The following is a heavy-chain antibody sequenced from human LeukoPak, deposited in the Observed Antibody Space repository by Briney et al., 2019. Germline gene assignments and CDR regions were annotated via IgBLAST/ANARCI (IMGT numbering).Heavy chain of an antibody. D-gene: IGHD4-17*01. CDR1: GFTVSSNY. J-gene: IGHJ4*02. Sequence: SGGSLRLSCAASGFTVSSNYMSWVRQAPGKGLEWVSVIYNGGSTYYADSVKGRFTISRDNSKNTLYLQMNSLRAEDTAVYYCATSGYGDYRTYWGQGTLVTVSS. CDR2: IYNGGST. CDR3: ATSGYGDYRTY. V-gene: IGHV3-53*01.